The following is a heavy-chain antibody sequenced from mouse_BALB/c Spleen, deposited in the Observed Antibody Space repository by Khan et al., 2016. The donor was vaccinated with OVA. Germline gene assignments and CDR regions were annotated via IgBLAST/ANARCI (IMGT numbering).Heavy chain of an antibody. Sequence: QIQLVQSGPELKKHGETVKISCKASGYTFTNYGMNWVKQAPGRGLKWMGWINTYTGEPTYADDFKGRFVFSLETSASTAYLQINNLKNEDTATYFCARPPYFSYVMGYWGQGTSVTVSS. D-gene: IGHD2-10*01. J-gene: IGHJ4*01. CDR2: INTYTGEP. CDR1: GYTFTNYG. CDR3: ARPPYFSYVMGY. V-gene: IGHV9-3-1*01.